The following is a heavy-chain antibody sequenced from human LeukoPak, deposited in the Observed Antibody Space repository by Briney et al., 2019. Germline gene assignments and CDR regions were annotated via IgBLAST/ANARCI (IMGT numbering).Heavy chain of an antibody. CDR1: GGSISSSNW. CDR2: IYHSGST. J-gene: IGHJ3*02. Sequence: PSETLSLTCAVSGGSISSSNWWSWVRQPPGKGLEWIGEIYHSGSTNYNPSLKSRVTISVDTPKNQFSLKLSSVTAADTAVYFCARGPYSYDSSGAFDIWGQGTMVTVSS. V-gene: IGHV4-4*02. D-gene: IGHD3-22*01. CDR3: ARGPYSYDSSGAFDI.